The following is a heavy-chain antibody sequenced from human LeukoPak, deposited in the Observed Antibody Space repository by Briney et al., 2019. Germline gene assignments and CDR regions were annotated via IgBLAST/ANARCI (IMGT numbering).Heavy chain of an antibody. CDR3: TSQLWYYYGSGSSLFDY. Sequence: GGSLRLSCVASGITFSSNYMSWVRQAPGKGLEWVSVIYSGGSTYYADSVKGRFTISRDNSKNTLYLQMNSLRAEDTAVYYCTSQLWYYYGSGSSLFDYWGQGALVTVSS. CDR1: GITFSSNY. V-gene: IGHV3-53*01. D-gene: IGHD3-10*01. J-gene: IGHJ4*02. CDR2: IYSGGST.